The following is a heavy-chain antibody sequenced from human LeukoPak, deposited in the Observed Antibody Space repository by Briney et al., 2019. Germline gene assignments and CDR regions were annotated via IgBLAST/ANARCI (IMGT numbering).Heavy chain of an antibody. Sequence: GGSLRLSCAASGFTFSNYAMSWVRQAPGKGLEWVSPISGSGGNTYYADSVKGRFTISRDNSKNTLYLQMNSLRAEDTAVYYCAKGRGAAAASYYYYYGMDVWGQGTTVTVSS. CDR2: ISGSGGNT. CDR1: GFTFSNYA. V-gene: IGHV3-23*01. CDR3: AKGRGAAAASYYYYYGMDV. D-gene: IGHD6-13*01. J-gene: IGHJ6*02.